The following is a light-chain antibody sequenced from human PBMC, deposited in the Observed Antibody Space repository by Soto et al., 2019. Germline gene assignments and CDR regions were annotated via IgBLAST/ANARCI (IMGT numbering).Light chain of an antibody. CDR1: QSVSSN. CDR3: QQYNNWTLT. J-gene: IGKJ4*01. CDR2: GAS. Sequence: EIVMTQSPATLSVSPGERATLSCRASQSVSSNLAWYQQKPGQAPRLLIYGASTRATGIPARFSGSGSGTECTLTISSLQSEDFAVYYCQQYNNWTLTFVCGTKVEIK. V-gene: IGKV3-15*01.